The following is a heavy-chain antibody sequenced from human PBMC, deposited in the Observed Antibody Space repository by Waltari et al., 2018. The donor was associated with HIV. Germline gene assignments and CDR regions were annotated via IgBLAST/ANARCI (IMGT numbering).Heavy chain of an antibody. V-gene: IGHV4-59*01. CDR2: IYYSGST. J-gene: IGHJ4*02. CDR3: ARGGLRFPEDY. Sequence: QVQLQESGPGLVKPSETLSLTCPVSGRSISSYYWSWIRQAPGKGLEWIGYIYYSGSTNYNPSLKSRVTISVDTSKNQFSLKLNSMTAADTAVYYCARGGLRFPEDYWGQGTLVTVSS. D-gene: IGHD3-3*01. CDR1: GRSISSYY.